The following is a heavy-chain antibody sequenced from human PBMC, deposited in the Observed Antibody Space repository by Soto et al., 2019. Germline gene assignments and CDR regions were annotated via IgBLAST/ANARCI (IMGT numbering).Heavy chain of an antibody. CDR2: ISGKTGAT. J-gene: IGHJ4*02. V-gene: IGHV1-18*01. Sequence: QVQLEQSGPEVKKPGASLKVSCKTSGYSFHDYGVTWVRQAPGQGLEWMGWISGKTGATNYAQDLQGRVTMAIDTSTKTVYLEMRSLKSDDTAVYYCARAKRIPGDFDYWGQGTLVAVSS. CDR1: GYSFHDYG. CDR3: ARAKRIPGDFDY. D-gene: IGHD2-21*01.